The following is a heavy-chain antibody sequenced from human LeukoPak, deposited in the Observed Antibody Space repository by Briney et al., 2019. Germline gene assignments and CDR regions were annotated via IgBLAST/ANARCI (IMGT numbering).Heavy chain of an antibody. CDR3: TTPVDTAMVYFDY. V-gene: IGHV3-15*01. D-gene: IGHD5-18*01. J-gene: IGHJ4*02. CDR2: IKSKTDGGTT. CDR1: GFTFSNAW. Sequence: GGSLRLSCAVSGFTFSNAWMSWVRQAPGKGLEWVGRIKSKTDGGTTDYAAPVKGRFTISRDDSKNTLYLQMNSLKTEDTAVYYCTTPVDTAMVYFDYWGQGTLVTVSS.